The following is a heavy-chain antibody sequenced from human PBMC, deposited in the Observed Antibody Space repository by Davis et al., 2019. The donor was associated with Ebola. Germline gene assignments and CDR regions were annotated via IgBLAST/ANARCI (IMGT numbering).Heavy chain of an antibody. D-gene: IGHD5-24*01. V-gene: IGHV3-11*06. CDR1: GFTFSDYY. CDR2: ISSSSSYT. J-gene: IGHJ4*02. Sequence: GESLKISCAASGFTFSDYYMSWIRQAPGKGLEWVSYISSSSSYTNYADSVKGRFTISRDNAKNSLYLQMNSLRAEDTAVYYCARDRGLSDGYNYLDYWGQGTLVTVSS. CDR3: ARDRGLSDGYNYLDY.